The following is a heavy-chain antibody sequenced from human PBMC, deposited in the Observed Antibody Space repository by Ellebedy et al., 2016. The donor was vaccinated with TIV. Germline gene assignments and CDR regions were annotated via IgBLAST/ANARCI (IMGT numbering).Heavy chain of an antibody. Sequence: AASVKVSCKASGYTFTSYYMHWVRQAPGQGLEWMGIINPSGGSTSYAQKLQGRVTMTRDTSTSTAYMELNRLRSDDTALYYCARDGAVTTVFDYWGQGTLVTVSS. CDR1: GYTFTSYY. CDR3: ARDGAVTTVFDY. V-gene: IGHV1-46*04. CDR2: INPSGGST. J-gene: IGHJ4*02. D-gene: IGHD4-17*01.